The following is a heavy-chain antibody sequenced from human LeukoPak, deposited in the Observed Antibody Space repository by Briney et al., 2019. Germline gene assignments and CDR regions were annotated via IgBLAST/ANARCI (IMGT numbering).Heavy chain of an antibody. CDR3: ARAHPTVTNFDY. D-gene: IGHD4-17*01. Sequence: KSSETLSLTCTVSGGSISSYYWSWIRQPPGKGLEWIGYIYYSGSTNYNPSLKSRVTIPVDTSKNQFSLKLSSVTAADTAVYYCARAHPTVTNFDYWGQGTLVTVSS. J-gene: IGHJ4*02. CDR1: GGSISSYY. CDR2: IYYSGST. V-gene: IGHV4-59*01.